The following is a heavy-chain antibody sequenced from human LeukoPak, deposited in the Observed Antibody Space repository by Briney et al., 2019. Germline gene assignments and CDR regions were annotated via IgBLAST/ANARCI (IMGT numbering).Heavy chain of an antibody. CDR3: ASLKQDYYDSSGYPLPGAFDI. CDR1: GYTFTSYG. V-gene: IGHV1-18*01. Sequence: ASVKVSCKASGYTFTSYGISWVRQAPGQGLEGMGWISAYNGNTNYAQKLQGRVTMTTDTSTSTAYMELRSLRSDDTAVYYCASLKQDYYDSSGYPLPGAFDIWGQGTMVTVSS. J-gene: IGHJ3*02. CDR2: ISAYNGNT. D-gene: IGHD3-22*01.